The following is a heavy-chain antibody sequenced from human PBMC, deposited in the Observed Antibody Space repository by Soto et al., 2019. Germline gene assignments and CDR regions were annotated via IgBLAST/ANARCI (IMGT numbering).Heavy chain of an antibody. V-gene: IGHV1-18*01. CDR3: ARYLNGGYEHWYDP. Sequence: AASVKVSCKASGYTFTSYGISWVRQAPGQGLEWMGWISAYNGNTNYAQKLQGRVTMTTDTSTSTAYMELRSLRSDDTAVYYCARYLNGGYEHWYDPWSQGTLVTVSS. J-gene: IGHJ5*02. CDR1: GYTFTSYG. D-gene: IGHD5-12*01. CDR2: ISAYNGNT.